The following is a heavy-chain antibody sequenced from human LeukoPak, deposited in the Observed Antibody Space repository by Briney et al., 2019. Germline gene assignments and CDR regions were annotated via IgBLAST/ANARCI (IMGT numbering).Heavy chain of an antibody. Sequence: PSETLSLTCTVSGGSISSSSYYWGWIRQPPGKGLEWIGSIYYSGSTYYNPSLKSRVTISVDTSKNQFSLKLSSVTAADTAVYFCARNWVADSFDFWGQGTMVTVSS. D-gene: IGHD6-19*01. CDR3: ARNWVADSFDF. CDR2: IYYSGST. J-gene: IGHJ3*01. V-gene: IGHV4-39*01. CDR1: GGSISSSSYY.